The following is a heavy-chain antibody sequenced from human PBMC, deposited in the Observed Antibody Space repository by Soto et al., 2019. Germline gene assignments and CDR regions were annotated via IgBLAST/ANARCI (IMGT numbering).Heavy chain of an antibody. CDR2: ISYDGSNQ. J-gene: IGHJ4*02. Sequence: PVGSLRLSCGASGFTFSDYGMHWVRQAPGKGLEWVAVISYDGSNQYYADSVKGRFTISRDNSKNTLYLQMNSLRAEDTAVYYCAKGFTYNYDSSGYYTFNYWGQGTLVTVSS. V-gene: IGHV3-30*18. CDR3: AKGFTYNYDSSGYYTFNY. D-gene: IGHD3-22*01. CDR1: GFTFSDYG.